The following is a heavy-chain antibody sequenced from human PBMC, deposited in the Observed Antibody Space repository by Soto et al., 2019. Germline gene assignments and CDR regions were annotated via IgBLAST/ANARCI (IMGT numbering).Heavy chain of an antibody. CDR3: AIDGGRHSGGIDY. CDR2: IIPIFGTA. V-gene: IGHV1-69*01. J-gene: IGHJ4*02. CDR1: GGTFSSYS. Sequence: QVQLVQSGAEVKKPGSSVKVSCKASGGTFSSYSINWVRQAPGQGLEWMGEIIPIFGTANYAQKFQGRVTITADESTSTAYMELSSLRSEGTAVDYCAIDGGRHSGGIDYWGQGTLVTVSS. D-gene: IGHD1-26*01.